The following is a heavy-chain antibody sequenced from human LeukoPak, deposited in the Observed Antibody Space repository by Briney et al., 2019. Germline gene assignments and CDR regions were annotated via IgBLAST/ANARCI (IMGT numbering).Heavy chain of an antibody. V-gene: IGHV1-46*01. J-gene: IGHJ5*02. Sequence: GASVKVSCKASGYTFTSYYMHWVRQAPGQGLEWMGIINPSGGSTSYAQKFQGRVTMTTDTSTSTAYMELRSLRSDDTAVYYCARVVVLLWFGISGWFDPWGQGTLVTVSS. D-gene: IGHD3-10*01. CDR3: ARVVVLLWFGISGWFDP. CDR1: GYTFTSYY. CDR2: INPSGGST.